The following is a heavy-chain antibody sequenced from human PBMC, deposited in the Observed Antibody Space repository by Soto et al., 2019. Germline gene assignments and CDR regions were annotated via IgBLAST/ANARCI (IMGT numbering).Heavy chain of an antibody. CDR2: TYHSGST. CDR3: ARDPIFYYASSGYGGSYFDY. D-gene: IGHD3-22*01. CDR1: GASVTSDDYY. J-gene: IGHJ4*02. Sequence: SETLSLTCAVSGASVTSDDYYWSWIRQPPGKGLEWIGYTYHSGSTYYNPSLKSRVSISIDTSQNQFSLKLTSLTAADTAVYYCARDPIFYYASSGYGGSYFDYWGQGSRVTVSS. V-gene: IGHV4-30-4*01.